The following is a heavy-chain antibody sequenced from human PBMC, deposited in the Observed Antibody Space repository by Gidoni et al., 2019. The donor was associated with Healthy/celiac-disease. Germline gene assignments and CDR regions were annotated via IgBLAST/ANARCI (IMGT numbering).Heavy chain of an antibody. CDR2: IYYSGST. J-gene: IGHJ4*02. Sequence: QLPLQESGPGLVKPSETLSLTCTVSGGSISSSSYYWGWIRQPPGKGLEWIGSIYYSGSTYYNPSLKSRVTISVDTSKNQFSLKLSSVTAADTAVYYCARGGGYDWDFDYWGQGTLVTVSS. D-gene: IGHD5-12*01. V-gene: IGHV4-39*01. CDR3: ARGGGYDWDFDY. CDR1: GGSISSSSYY.